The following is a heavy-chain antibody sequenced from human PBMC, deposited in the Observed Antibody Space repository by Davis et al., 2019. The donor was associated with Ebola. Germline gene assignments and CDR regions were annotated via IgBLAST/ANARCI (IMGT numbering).Heavy chain of an antibody. D-gene: IGHD5-12*01. V-gene: IGHV1-3*01. CDR1: GYAFTSYA. J-gene: IGHJ4*02. CDR2: INAGNGNT. CDR3: ARSGYLIVATRWPDY. Sequence: AASVQVSCQASGYAFTSYAMHWVRKAPGQRLEWMGWINAGNGNTKYSQKFQGRVTITRDTSASTAYMELSSLRSEDTAVYYCARSGYLIVATRWPDYWGQGTLVTVSS.